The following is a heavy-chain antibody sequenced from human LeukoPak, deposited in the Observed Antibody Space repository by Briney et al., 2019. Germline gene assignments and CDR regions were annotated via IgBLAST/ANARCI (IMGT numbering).Heavy chain of an antibody. J-gene: IGHJ4*02. V-gene: IGHV3-23*01. D-gene: IGHD1-26*01. CDR1: GFTFSSYA. CDR2: ISSSGGST. CDR3: AKAGVGATVFDY. Sequence: PGGSLRLSCAASGFTFSSYAMSWVRQAPGKGLEWVSAISSSGGSTNYADSVKGRFTISRDNLKNTLHLQMNSLRAEDTAVYYCAKAGVGATVFDYWGQGTLVTVSS.